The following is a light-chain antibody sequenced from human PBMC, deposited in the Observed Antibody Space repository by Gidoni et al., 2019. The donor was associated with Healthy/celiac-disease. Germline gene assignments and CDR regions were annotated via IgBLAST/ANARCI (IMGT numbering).Light chain of an antibody. CDR1: KRVLNSSNNKNY. Sequence: DFWMTQPPDSLAVSLGERATINCKSSKRVLNSSNNKNYLAWYQQKPGQPPKLLIYWASTRESGVPDRFSGSGSGTDFTLTISSLQAEDVAVYYCQQYYSTLGAFGQGTKVEIK. CDR3: QQYYSTLGA. V-gene: IGKV4-1*01. CDR2: WAS. J-gene: IGKJ1*01.